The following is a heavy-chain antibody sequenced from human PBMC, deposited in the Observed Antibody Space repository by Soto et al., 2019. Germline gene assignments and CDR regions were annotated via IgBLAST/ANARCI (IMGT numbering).Heavy chain of an antibody. CDR3: ARDRYYDYYDVDY. V-gene: IGHV3-73*01. D-gene: IGHD3-22*01. Sequence: PGGSLRLSCAASGFTFSGSAMHWVRQASGKGLEWVGRIGSKANNYATAYAASVKGRFTISRDDSKNTAYLQMNSLRAEDTAVYYCARDRYYDYYDVDYWGQGTLVTVSS. CDR2: IGSKANNYAT. CDR1: GFTFSGSA. J-gene: IGHJ4*02.